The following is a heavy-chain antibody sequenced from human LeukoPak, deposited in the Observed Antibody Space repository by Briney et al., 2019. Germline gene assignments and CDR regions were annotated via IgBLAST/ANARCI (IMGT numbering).Heavy chain of an antibody. Sequence: SETLSLTCTVSGGSISSGDYSWSWIRQPPGKGLEWIGYIYYSGSTYYNPSLKSRVTISVDTSKNQFSLKLSSVTAADTAVYYCATDGITGTRGFDYWGQGTLVTVSS. D-gene: IGHD1-20*01. J-gene: IGHJ4*02. CDR3: ATDGITGTRGFDY. V-gene: IGHV4-30-4*01. CDR1: GGSISSGDYS. CDR2: IYYSGST.